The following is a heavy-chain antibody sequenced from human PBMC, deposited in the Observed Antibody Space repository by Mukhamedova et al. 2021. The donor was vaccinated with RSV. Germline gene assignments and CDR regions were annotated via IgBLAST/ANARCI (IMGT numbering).Heavy chain of an antibody. J-gene: IGHJ4*02. D-gene: IGHD5-18*01. Sequence: QMPGKGLEWMGIIYPGDSDTRYSPSFQGQVTISADKSISTVYLQWSSLRASDTAMYYCARERSAYMYYFDYWGQGTLVTVS. CDR3: ARERSAYMYYFDY. V-gene: IGHV5-51*01. CDR2: IYPGDSDT.